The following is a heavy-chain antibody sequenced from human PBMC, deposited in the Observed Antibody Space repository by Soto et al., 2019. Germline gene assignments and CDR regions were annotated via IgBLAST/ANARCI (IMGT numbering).Heavy chain of an antibody. J-gene: IGHJ4*02. V-gene: IGHV3-49*03. D-gene: IGHD3-3*01. CDR3: TRDLEDFWSGVGYFDY. Sequence: LSLTCTVSGGSISSYYWSWFRQAPGKGLEWVGFIRSKAYGGTTEYAASVKGRFTISRDDSKSIAYLQMNSLKTEDTAVYYCTRDLEDFWSGVGYFDYWGQGTLVTVSS. CDR2: IRSKAYGGTT. CDR1: GGSISSYY.